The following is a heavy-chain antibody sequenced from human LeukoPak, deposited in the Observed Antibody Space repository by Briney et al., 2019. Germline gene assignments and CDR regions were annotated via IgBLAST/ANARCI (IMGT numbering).Heavy chain of an antibody. CDR3: ARVYGSSWYSEYANWSDP. D-gene: IGHD6-13*01. J-gene: IGHJ5*02. V-gene: IGHV1-18*04. Sequence: ASVTVSCKASGYTLTSYGISWVRQAPGQGLEWMGWISAYNGNTNYAQKLQGRVTITTDTSTRTAYMELRSLRSDHTALYYCARVYGSSWYSEYANWSDPWGQGNLVTVSS. CDR1: GYTLTSYG. CDR2: ISAYNGNT.